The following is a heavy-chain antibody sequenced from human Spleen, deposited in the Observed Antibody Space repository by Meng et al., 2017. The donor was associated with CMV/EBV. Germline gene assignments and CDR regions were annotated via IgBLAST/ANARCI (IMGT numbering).Heavy chain of an antibody. V-gene: IGHV4-61*01. Sequence: VSGGSVYSGSYYWSWIRQPPGKGLEWIGYIYYSGTTNYNPSLKSRVTISVDTSKNQFSLRLSSVTAADTAVYYCARATTTLTPYFDFWGQGTLVTVSS. D-gene: IGHD4-11*01. CDR3: ARATTTLTPYFDF. CDR2: IYYSGTT. J-gene: IGHJ4*02. CDR1: GGSVYSGSYY.